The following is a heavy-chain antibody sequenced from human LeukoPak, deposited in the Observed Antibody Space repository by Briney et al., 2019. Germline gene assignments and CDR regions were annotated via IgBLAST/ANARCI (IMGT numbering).Heavy chain of an antibody. CDR2: INAGNGNT. CDR3: APLQGDIVATIKFLDY. Sequence: ASVKVSCKASGYTFTSYAMHWVRQAPGQRLEWMGWINAGNGNTKYSQKFQGRVTITRDTSASTAYMELSSLRSEDTAVYYCAPLQGDIVATIKFLDYWGQGTLVTVSS. V-gene: IGHV1-3*01. J-gene: IGHJ4*02. D-gene: IGHD5-12*01. CDR1: GYTFTSYA.